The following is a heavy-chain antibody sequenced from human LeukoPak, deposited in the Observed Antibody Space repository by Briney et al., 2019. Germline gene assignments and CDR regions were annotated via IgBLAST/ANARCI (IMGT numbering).Heavy chain of an antibody. CDR3: ARVSPVRVTGGAFDY. V-gene: IGHV4-39*07. CDR1: GGSISSSSYY. D-gene: IGHD4-23*01. CDR2: IYYSGST. J-gene: IGHJ4*02. Sequence: SETLSLTCTVSGGSISSSSYYWGWIRQPPGKGLEWIGSIYYSGSTYYNPSLKSRVTISVDTSKNQFSLKLSSVTAADTAVYYCARVSPVRVTGGAFDYWGQGTLVTVSS.